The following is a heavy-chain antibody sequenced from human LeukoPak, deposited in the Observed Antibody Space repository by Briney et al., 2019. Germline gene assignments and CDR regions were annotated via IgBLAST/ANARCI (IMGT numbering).Heavy chain of an antibody. D-gene: IGHD6-13*01. J-gene: IGHJ4*02. Sequence: GASVKVSCKASGGTFSSYAISWVRQAPGQGLEWMGGIIPIFGTANYAQKFQGRVTITADKPTSTAYMELSSLRSEDTAVYYCARDGDSSSGDWGQGTLVTVSS. V-gene: IGHV1-69*06. CDR3: ARDGDSSSGD. CDR2: IIPIFGTA. CDR1: GGTFSSYA.